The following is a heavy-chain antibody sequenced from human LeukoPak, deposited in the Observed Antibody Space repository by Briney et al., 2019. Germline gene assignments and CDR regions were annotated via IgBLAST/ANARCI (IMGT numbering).Heavy chain of an antibody. CDR3: AKDMVRGDRSGGSCCPLGY. Sequence: GGSLRLSCAASGFTFGSYAMSWVRQAPGKGLEWVSTISDTGGNTYYADSVKGRFTISRDNSKSALYLLMTSLRAEDTALYYCAKDMVRGDRSGGSCCPLGYWGRGTRVTVSS. CDR1: GFTFGSYA. CDR2: ISDTGGNT. J-gene: IGHJ4*02. V-gene: IGHV3-23*01. D-gene: IGHD2-15*01.